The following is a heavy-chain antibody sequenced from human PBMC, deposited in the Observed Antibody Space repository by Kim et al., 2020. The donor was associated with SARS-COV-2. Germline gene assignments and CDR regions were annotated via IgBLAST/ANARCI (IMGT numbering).Heavy chain of an antibody. CDR3: ASHGSGSYDY. V-gene: IGHV4-31*02. CDR2: ST. J-gene: IGHJ4*02. D-gene: IGHD3-10*01. Sequence: STYYNPSLKSRVTLSVDTSKNQFSLKLSSVTAADTAVYYCASHGSGSYDYWGQGTLVTVSS.